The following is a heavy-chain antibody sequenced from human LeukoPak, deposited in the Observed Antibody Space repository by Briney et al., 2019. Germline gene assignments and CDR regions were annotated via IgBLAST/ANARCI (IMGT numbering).Heavy chain of an antibody. CDR1: GGTFSSYA. V-gene: IGHV1-69*13. Sequence: AASVKVSCKASGGTFSSYAISWVRQAPGQGLEWMGGIIPIFGTANYAQKFQGRVTITADESTSTAYMELRSLRSDDTAVYYCARNLYQLLLPEYYFDYWGQGTLVTVSS. CDR2: IIPIFGTA. J-gene: IGHJ4*02. D-gene: IGHD2-2*01. CDR3: ARNLYQLLLPEYYFDY.